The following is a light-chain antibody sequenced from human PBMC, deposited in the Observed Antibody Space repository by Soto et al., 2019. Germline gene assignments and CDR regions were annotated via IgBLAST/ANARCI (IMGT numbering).Light chain of an antibody. V-gene: IGLV2-11*01. J-gene: IGLJ1*01. Sequence: QSALTQPRSVSGSPGQSVTICCTGTSSDVGGYNYVSWYQQHPGKAPKLMIYDVSKRPSGVPDRFSGSKSGNTASLTISGLQAEDEADYYCCSYARNYTLDFGTGTKVTVL. CDR3: CSYARNYTLD. CDR1: SSDVGGYNY. CDR2: DVS.